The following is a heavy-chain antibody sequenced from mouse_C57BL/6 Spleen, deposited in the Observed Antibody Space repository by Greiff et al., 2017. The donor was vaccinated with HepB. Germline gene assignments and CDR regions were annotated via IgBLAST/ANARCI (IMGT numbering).Heavy chain of an antibody. CDR2: IYPRSGNT. D-gene: IGHD2-5*01. CDR3: ARYTIVTTVDY. J-gene: IGHJ2*01. Sequence: QQRTGQGLEWIGEIYPRSGNTYYNEKFKGKATLTADKSSSTAYMELRSLTSEDSAVYFCARYTIVTTVDYWGQGTTLTVSS. V-gene: IGHV1-81*01.